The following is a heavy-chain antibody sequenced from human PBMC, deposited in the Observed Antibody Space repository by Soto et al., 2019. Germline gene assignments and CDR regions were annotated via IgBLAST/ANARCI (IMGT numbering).Heavy chain of an antibody. J-gene: IGHJ4*02. V-gene: IGHV3-7*04. CDR2: IDKEGSTK. CDR3: VRAIGGSDAF. CDR1: GFTLINHW. Sequence: EVQLVESGGGLVQPGGSLRLSCEGSGFTLINHWRSWVRQAPGKGLEWLANIDKEGSTKYYVDSGKGRFTISRDIAKNSLYLQMSSLRVEDTARYYCVRAIGGSDAFWGQGTLVTVSS. D-gene: IGHD3-16*01.